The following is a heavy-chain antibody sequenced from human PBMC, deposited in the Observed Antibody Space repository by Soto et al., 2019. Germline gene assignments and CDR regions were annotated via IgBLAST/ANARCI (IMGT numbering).Heavy chain of an antibody. Sequence: GGSLRLSCAAPRFTFSSYSMNCARHAPEKGLEWVSYISSSSSTIYYADSVKGRFTISRDNAKNSLYLQMNSLRAEDTAFYYCARDFMQLGDFWGQGTLVTVSS. CDR1: RFTFSSYS. CDR3: ARDFMQLGDF. J-gene: IGHJ4*02. CDR2: ISSSSSTI. V-gene: IGHV3-48*01. D-gene: IGHD3-3*01.